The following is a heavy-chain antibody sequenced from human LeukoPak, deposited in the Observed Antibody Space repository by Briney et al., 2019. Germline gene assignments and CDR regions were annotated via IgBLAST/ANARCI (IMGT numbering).Heavy chain of an antibody. CDR1: GFTFSSYN. CDR3: VSGNNCNY. J-gene: IGHJ4*02. D-gene: IGHD1-20*01. CDR2: ISSSSSTI. Sequence: GGSMRLSCAASGFTFSSYNMNWVRQAPGKGLECVSYISSSSSTIYYADSVKGRFTISRDNAKNSLYLQMNSLRAEDTAVYYCVSGNNCNYWGQGTLVTVSS. V-gene: IGHV3-48*01.